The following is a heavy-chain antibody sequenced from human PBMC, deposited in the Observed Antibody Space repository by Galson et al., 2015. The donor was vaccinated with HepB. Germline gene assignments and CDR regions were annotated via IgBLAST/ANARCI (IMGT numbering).Heavy chain of an antibody. CDR1: GDSVSSNGAA. V-gene: IGHV6-1*01. CDR2: TYYKSKWYD. J-gene: IGHJ4*02. D-gene: IGHD3-10*01. CDR3: AQEGIQTGRGIIMSSEGFDQ. Sequence: CAISGDSVSSNGAAWNWIRQSPSRGLEWLGRTYYKSKWYDGYAVSVKSRITITPDTSRNQFSLRLNSVTPEDTAIYYCAQEGIQTGRGIIMSSEGFDQWGQGTLVSVTS.